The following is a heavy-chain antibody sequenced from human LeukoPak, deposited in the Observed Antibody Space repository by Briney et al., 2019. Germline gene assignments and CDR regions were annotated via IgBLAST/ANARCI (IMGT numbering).Heavy chain of an antibody. CDR1: GGTFSSYA. CDR2: IIPIFGTA. D-gene: IGHD3-3*01. Sequence: SVKVSCKASGGTFSSYAISWVRQAPGQGLEWMGGIIPIFGTANYAQKFQGRVTITADESTSTAYMELSSLRSEDTAVYYSARRRGLYYDFWSGYFNWFDPWGQGTLVTVSS. J-gene: IGHJ5*02. CDR3: ARRRGLYYDFWSGYFNWFDP. V-gene: IGHV1-69*13.